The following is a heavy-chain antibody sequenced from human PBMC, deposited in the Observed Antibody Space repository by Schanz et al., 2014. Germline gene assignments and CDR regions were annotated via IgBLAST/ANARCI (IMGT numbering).Heavy chain of an antibody. D-gene: IGHD6-19*01. CDR3: ATYCDGGCAIDN. CDR1: GFTFSDAW. V-gene: IGHV3-15*01. J-gene: IGHJ4*02. CDR2: IKSKTDGGTT. Sequence: VQLVESGGGLVKPGGSLRLSCAASGFTFSDAWMTWVRQAPGKGLEWVGRIKSKTDGGTTDYAAPVKGRFTISRDDSKNTLFLQMNSLKTEDTAVYYCATYCDGGCAIDNWGQGALVTVSS.